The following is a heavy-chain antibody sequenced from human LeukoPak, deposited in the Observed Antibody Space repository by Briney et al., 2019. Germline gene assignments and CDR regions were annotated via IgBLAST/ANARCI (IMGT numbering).Heavy chain of an antibody. CDR3: ARELGD. V-gene: IGHV3-66*01. CDR1: GFTFSNYG. J-gene: IGHJ4*02. CDR2: IYGAGAGTT. Sequence: GGSLRLSCAASGFTFSNYGMSWVRHAPGKGLEWVSVIYGAGAGTTYYIDSVKGRFTISRDNSRNTVYLQMNSLRAEDTAVYYCARELGDWGKGTLVTVSS.